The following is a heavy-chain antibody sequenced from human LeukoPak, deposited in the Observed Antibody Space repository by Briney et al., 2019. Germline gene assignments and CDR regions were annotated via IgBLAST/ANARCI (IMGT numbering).Heavy chain of an antibody. J-gene: IGHJ5*02. CDR2: ISAYNGNT. CDR3: ARDLYGSGRYNRFHP. D-gene: IGHD3-10*01. Sequence: ASVKVSCKASGYTFTSYGISWVRQAPGQGLEWMGWISAYNGNTNYAQKLQGRVTMTTDTSTSTDYMELRSLRSDDTAVYYCARDLYGSGRYNRFHPWGQGTLVTVSS. V-gene: IGHV1-18*01. CDR1: GYTFTSYG.